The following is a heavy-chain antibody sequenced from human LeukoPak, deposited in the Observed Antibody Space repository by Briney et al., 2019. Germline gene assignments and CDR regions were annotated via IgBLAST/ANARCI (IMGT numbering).Heavy chain of an antibody. J-gene: IGHJ4*02. CDR3: AKDARRGDDSSGYYYGNFDY. V-gene: IGHV3-43D*03. CDR1: GFTFDDYA. D-gene: IGHD3-22*01. CDR2: ISWDGGST. Sequence: PGGSLRLSCAASGFTFDDYAMHWVRQAPGKGLEWVSLISWDGGSTYYADSVKGRFTISRDNSKNSLYLQMNSLRAEDTALYYCAKDARRGDDSSGYYYGNFDYWGQGTLVTVSS.